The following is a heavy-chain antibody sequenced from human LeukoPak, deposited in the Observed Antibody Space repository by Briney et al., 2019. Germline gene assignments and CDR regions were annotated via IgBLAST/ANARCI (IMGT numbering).Heavy chain of an antibody. D-gene: IGHD5-12*01. V-gene: IGHV3-48*04. CDR1: GFTFSSYS. CDR3: ARGRLPLSFDY. CDR2: ISSSSSTI. Sequence: GGSLRLSCAASGFTFSSYSTNWVRQAPGKGLEWVSYISSSSSTIYYADSVKGRFTISRDNAKNSLYLQMNSLRAEDTAVYYCARGRLPLSFDYWGQGTLVTVSS. J-gene: IGHJ4*02.